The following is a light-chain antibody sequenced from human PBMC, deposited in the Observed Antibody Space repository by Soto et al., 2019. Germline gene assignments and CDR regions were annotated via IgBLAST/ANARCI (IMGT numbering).Light chain of an antibody. CDR1: SSDVGGYSY. J-gene: IGLJ2*01. CDR3: SSYTSSSTLV. V-gene: IGLV2-14*01. CDR2: DVS. Sequence: QSALTQPASVSGSPGQSITISCTGTSSDVGGYSYVSWYQQHPGKAPKIMIYDVSNRPSGVSNRFSGSKSGNTASLTISGLQAEDEADYYCSSYTSSSTLVFGGGTKVTVL.